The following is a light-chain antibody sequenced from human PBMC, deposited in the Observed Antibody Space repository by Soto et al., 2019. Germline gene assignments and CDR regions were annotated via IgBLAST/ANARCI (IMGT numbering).Light chain of an antibody. J-gene: IGLJ1*01. V-gene: IGLV4-69*01. Sequence: QLVLTQSPSASASLGASVKLTCTLSSGHSSYAIAWHQQQPEKGPRYLMKLNSDGSHSKRDGIPDRFSGSSSGAERYLTISGLQSEDEADYYCQTWGTGIHVFGTGTKLTLL. CDR1: SGHSSYA. CDR3: QTWGTGIHV. CDR2: LNSDGSH.